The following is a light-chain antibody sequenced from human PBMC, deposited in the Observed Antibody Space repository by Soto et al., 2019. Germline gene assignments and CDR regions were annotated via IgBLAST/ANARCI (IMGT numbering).Light chain of an antibody. V-gene: IGLV2-8*01. CDR3: SSYAGSNNPPV. CDR1: SSDVGGYNY. CDR2: EVS. Sequence: QSALTQPHSASGSPGQSVTISCTGTSSDVGGYNYVSWYQQHPGKTPRLMIYEVSKRPSGVPDRFSGSKSGNTASLTVSGLQAEDEADYYCSSYAGSNNPPVFGGGTKLTVL. J-gene: IGLJ2*01.